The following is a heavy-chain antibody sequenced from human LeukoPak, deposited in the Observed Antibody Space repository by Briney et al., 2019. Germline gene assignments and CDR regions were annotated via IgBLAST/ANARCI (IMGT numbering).Heavy chain of an antibody. D-gene: IGHD6-13*01. CDR2: ITSRSSSI. J-gene: IGHJ4*02. CDR3: ARGESAAGDASEFAY. V-gene: IGHV3-21*01. CDR1: GFTFNTYI. Sequence: PGGSLRLSCAASGFTFNTYIMTWVRQAPGKGLKWVSSITSRSSSIYYADSVKGRFTISRDNAKNSLYLHMNSLRAEDTAVYYCARGESAAGDASEFAYWGQGILVTVSS.